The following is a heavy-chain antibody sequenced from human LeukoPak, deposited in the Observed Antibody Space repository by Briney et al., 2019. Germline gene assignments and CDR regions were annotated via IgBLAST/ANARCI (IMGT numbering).Heavy chain of an antibody. CDR1: GFIVSSNY. J-gene: IGHJ4*02. Sequence: GGSLRLSCAAAGFIVSSNYMNWVRQAPGKGLEWVSVIYTGGNTYYADSVKRRFTISRDNYKNTLYLQMNSMRAEDTAVYYCARGPYYYDSSGLFDYWGQGTLVTVSS. CDR3: ARGPYYYDSSGLFDY. CDR2: IYTGGNT. D-gene: IGHD3-22*01. V-gene: IGHV3-53*01.